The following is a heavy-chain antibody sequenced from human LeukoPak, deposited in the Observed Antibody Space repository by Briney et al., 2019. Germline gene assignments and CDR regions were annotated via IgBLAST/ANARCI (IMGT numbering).Heavy chain of an antibody. D-gene: IGHD3-22*01. J-gene: IGHJ4*02. CDR3: AKEEYDGSGYYFDY. V-gene: IGHV3-30*18. CDR1: GFTFSSYG. CDR2: ISYDGSNK. Sequence: PGGSLRLSCAASGFTFSSYGMHWVRQAPREGLEWVAVISYDGSNKYYADSVKDRFTISRDNSKNTVYLQMNSLRAEDTAVYYCAKEEYDGSGYYFDYWGQGTLVTVSS.